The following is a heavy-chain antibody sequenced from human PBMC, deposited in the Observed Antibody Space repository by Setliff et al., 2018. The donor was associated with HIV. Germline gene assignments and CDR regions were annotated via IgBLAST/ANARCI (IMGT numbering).Heavy chain of an antibody. D-gene: IGHD6-19*01. CDR2: SIPMYGTS. V-gene: IGHV1-69*05. CDR3: ARSPRYSSGWYDSYFDQ. CDR1: GGTFSSYA. J-gene: IGHJ4*02. Sequence: VQVSCKASGGTFSSYAISWVRQAPGQGLEGMGGSIPMYGTSNYAQKFQGRVTITTDESTSTAYMELSRLRSDDTAVYYCARSPRYSSGWYDSYFDQWGQGTLVTVSS.